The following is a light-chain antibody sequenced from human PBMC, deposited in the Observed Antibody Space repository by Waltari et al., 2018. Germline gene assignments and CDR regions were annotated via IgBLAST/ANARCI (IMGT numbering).Light chain of an antibody. Sequence: EVLMTQSPATLSMSPGERATLSCRDSQSISRILAWYQQKPGQAPRLLIYAASTRATGVPARFSGSWSGTDFTLTISSLQSEDFAVYYWQQYNNWRTFGQGTRLEIK. CDR1: QSISRI. V-gene: IGKV3-15*01. CDR2: AAS. J-gene: IGKJ2*01. CDR3: QQYNNWRT.